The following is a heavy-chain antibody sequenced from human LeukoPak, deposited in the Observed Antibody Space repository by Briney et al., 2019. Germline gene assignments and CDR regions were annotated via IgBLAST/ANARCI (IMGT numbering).Heavy chain of an antibody. CDR3: ARSSSGWQDDY. CDR1: GYTFTSYG. D-gene: IGHD6-19*01. CDR2: VSAYNGNT. V-gene: IGHV1-18*01. Sequence: GASVNVSCKASGYTFTSYGISWVRQAPGQGREWMGWVSAYNGNTNYAQKLQGRVTMTTDTSTNTAYMELRSLRSDDTAVYYCARSSSGWQDDYWGQGTLVTVSS. J-gene: IGHJ4*02.